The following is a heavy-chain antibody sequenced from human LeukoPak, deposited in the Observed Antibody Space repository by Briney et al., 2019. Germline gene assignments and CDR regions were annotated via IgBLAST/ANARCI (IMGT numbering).Heavy chain of an antibody. V-gene: IGHV3-23*01. CDR1: GFTFSSYG. J-gene: IGHJ5*02. D-gene: IGHD6-19*01. Sequence: PGGSLRLSCAASGFTFSSYGMSWVRQAPGKGLEWVSAISGSGGSTNYADSVKGRFTISRDNSKNTLYLQMNSLRAEDTAVYYCAKDSIIGSGWYRANWFDPWGQGTLVTVSS. CDR3: AKDSIIGSGWYRANWFDP. CDR2: ISGSGGST.